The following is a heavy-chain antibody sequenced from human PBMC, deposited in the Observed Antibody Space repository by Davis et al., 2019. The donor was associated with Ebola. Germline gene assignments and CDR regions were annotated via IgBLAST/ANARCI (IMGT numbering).Heavy chain of an antibody. CDR2: INPNDAVT. CDR1: GYTFTSYY. D-gene: IGHD6-13*01. CDR3: AREYSSSWYLWFDP. V-gene: IGHV1-2*06. Sequence: ASVKVSCKASGYTFTSYYMHWVRQAPGQGLEWMGRINPNDAVTNYAKKFRGRVTMTRDTSISTASMELSSLRSDDTAIYYCAREYSSSWYLWFDPWGQGTLVTVSS. J-gene: IGHJ5*02.